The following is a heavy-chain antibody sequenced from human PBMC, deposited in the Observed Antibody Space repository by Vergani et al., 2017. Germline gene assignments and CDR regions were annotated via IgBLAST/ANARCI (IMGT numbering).Heavy chain of an antibody. CDR2: IIPIFGTA. CDR3: ARYLNYYDSSVYPRAPFDY. D-gene: IGHD3-22*01. CDR1: GGTFSSYA. V-gene: IGHV1-69*13. Sequence: QVQLVQSGAEVKKPGSSVKVSCKASGGTFSSYAISWVRQAPGQGLEWMGRIIPIFGTANYAQKFQGRVTITADESTSTAYMELSSLRAEDTAVYYCARYLNYYDSSVYPRAPFDYWGQGTLVIVSS. J-gene: IGHJ4*02.